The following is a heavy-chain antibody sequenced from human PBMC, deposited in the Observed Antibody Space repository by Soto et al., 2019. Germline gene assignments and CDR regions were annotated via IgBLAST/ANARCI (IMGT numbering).Heavy chain of an antibody. D-gene: IGHD4-4*01. J-gene: IGHJ4*02. Sequence: SETLSLTCTVSGGSISSYYWSWIRQPPGKGLEWIGYIYYSGSTNYNPSLKSRVTISRDNSKNTLYLQMNSLRAEDTAVYYCARGSAFTGLDYWGQGTPVTVSS. V-gene: IGHV4-59*12. CDR2: IYYSGST. CDR3: ARGSAFTGLDY. CDR1: GGSISSYY.